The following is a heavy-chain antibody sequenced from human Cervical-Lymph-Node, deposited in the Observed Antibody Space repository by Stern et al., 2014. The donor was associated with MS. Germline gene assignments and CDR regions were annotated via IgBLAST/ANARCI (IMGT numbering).Heavy chain of an antibody. J-gene: IGHJ4*02. V-gene: IGHV1-69*01. Sequence: VQLVQSGAEVKKPGSSMKVSCKASGGTFRSIEISWVRQAPGQGLEWLGGITPLFGTTNYAPKVQGRVTIIADESTNTVNMELSSLRSEDTAVYYCVRDQGGIAASWGQGTLVTVSS. D-gene: IGHD6-13*01. CDR3: VRDQGGIAAS. CDR2: ITPLFGTT. CDR1: GGTFRSIE.